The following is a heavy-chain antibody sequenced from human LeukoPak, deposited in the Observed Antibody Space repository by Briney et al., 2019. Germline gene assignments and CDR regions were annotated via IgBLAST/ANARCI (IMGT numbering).Heavy chain of an antibody. CDR1: GGSISSYY. Sequence: PSETLSLTCTVSGGSISSYYWSWIRQPPGKGLEWIGYIYYSGSTNYNPSLKSRVTISVDTSKNQFPLKLSSVTAADTAVYYCARRQPGIAAAGTFDYWGQGTLVTVSS. V-gene: IGHV4-59*08. J-gene: IGHJ4*02. CDR3: ARRQPGIAAAGTFDY. CDR2: IYYSGST. D-gene: IGHD6-13*01.